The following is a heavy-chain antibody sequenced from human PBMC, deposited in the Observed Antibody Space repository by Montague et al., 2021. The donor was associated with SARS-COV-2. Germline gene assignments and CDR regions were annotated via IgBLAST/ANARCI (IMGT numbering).Heavy chain of an antibody. Sequence: CAISGDSVSSNSATWNWIRQSPSRGLEWLGRTYYRSMWKSDYARXVKSRIAINPDTSKNQFSLQLSSVTPEDTALYYCVRGIEADGSYDYWGQGTLVTVSS. CDR2: TYYRSMWKS. D-gene: IGHD6-13*01. CDR3: VRGIEADGSYDY. V-gene: IGHV6-1*01. CDR1: GDSVSSNSAT. J-gene: IGHJ4*02.